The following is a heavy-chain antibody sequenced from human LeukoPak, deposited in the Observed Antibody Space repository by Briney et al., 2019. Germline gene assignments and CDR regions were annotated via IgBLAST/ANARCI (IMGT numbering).Heavy chain of an antibody. V-gene: IGHV1-69*05. CDR2: IIPIFGTA. Sequence: SVKVSCKASGGTFSSYAISWVRQAPGQGLEWMGGIIPIFGTANYAQKFQGRVTITTDESTSTAYMELSSLRSEDTAVYYCARGGDEYSSSSGRFHYYMDVWGKGTTVTVSS. CDR3: ARGGDEYSSSSGRFHYYMDV. D-gene: IGHD6-6*01. J-gene: IGHJ6*03. CDR1: GGTFSSYA.